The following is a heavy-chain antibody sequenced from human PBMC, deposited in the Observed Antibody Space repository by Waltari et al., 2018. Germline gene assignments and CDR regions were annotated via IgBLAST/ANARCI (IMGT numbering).Heavy chain of an antibody. Sequence: QVQLQESGPGLVKPSETLSLTCTVSGGSISSYYWSWIRQPPGKGLEWIGYIYYSGSTNYTPSLKSRVTISVDTSKNQFSLKLSSVTAADTAVYYCARSMVRGVIGAFDIWGQGTMVTVSS. V-gene: IGHV4-59*01. CDR3: ARSMVRGVIGAFDI. CDR2: IYYSGST. D-gene: IGHD3-10*01. CDR1: GGSISSYY. J-gene: IGHJ3*02.